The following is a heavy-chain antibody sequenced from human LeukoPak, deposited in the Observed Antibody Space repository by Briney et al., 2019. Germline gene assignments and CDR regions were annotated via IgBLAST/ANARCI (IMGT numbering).Heavy chain of an antibody. V-gene: IGHV3-30*03. J-gene: IGHJ4*02. CDR2: ISYDGSNK. CDR1: GFTFSSYG. D-gene: IGHD4-17*01. Sequence: GGSLRLSCAASGFTFSSYGMHWVRQAPGKGLEWVAVISYDGSNKYYADSVKGRFTISRDNSKNTLYLQMNSLRAEDTAVYYCARSTPERTVVDYWGQGTLVTVSS. CDR3: ARSTPERTVVDY.